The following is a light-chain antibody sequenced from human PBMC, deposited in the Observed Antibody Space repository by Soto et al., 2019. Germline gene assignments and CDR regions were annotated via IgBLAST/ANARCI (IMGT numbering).Light chain of an antibody. CDR2: EVS. Sequence: QSVLTQPPSVSGSPVQSVAISCTGTSSDVGSYNRVSWYQQPPGAAPKLMIYEVSNRPSGVPDRFSGSKSGNTASLTISGLQAEDEADYYCNSYTGSSPYVFGTGTKVTVL. V-gene: IGLV2-18*02. CDR3: NSYTGSSPYV. J-gene: IGLJ1*01. CDR1: SSDVGSYNR.